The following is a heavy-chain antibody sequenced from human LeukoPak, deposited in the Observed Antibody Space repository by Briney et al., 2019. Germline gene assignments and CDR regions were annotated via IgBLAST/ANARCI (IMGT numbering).Heavy chain of an antibody. J-gene: IGHJ3*02. CDR1: GGSITTGNDY. Sequence: SETLSLTCTLSGGSITTGNDYWGWGRPPPGKGREWVGSVYDSGDTYYNPSLKSRVTISVDTSKNQFSLRLRSVTAADTAVYYCAREDGYNMDDAFDIWGQGTMVSVSS. CDR3: AREDGYNMDDAFDI. CDR2: VYDSGDT. D-gene: IGHD5-24*01. V-gene: IGHV4-39*01.